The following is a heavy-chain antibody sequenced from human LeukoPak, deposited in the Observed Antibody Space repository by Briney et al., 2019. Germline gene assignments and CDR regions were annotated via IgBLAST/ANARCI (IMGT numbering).Heavy chain of an antibody. CDR1: GDSISSGSYY. CDR3: ARYRGGSGYHFDY. Sequence: PSQTLSLTCSVSGDSISSGSYYWSWIRQPAGKGLEWIGRIYSDGTTNYNPSLKSRVTISIDKSKNQFSLKLTSVTAADTAVYYCARYRGGSGYHFDYWGQGTLVTVSS. V-gene: IGHV4-61*02. J-gene: IGHJ4*02. D-gene: IGHD5-12*01. CDR2: IYSDGTT.